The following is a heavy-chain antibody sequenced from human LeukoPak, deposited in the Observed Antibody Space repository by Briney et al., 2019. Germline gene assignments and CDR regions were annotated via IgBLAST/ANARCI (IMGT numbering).Heavy chain of an antibody. V-gene: IGHV3-23*01. CDR3: AKEWSGYDDFDY. D-gene: IGHD5-12*01. Sequence: GGSLRLSCAASGFTFSTYAMTWVRQAPGKGLEWVSTISGSGDNTYYADSVKGRFTISRDNSKNTLYLQMNSLRAEDTAVYYCAKEWSGYDDFDYWGQGTLVTVSS. CDR2: ISGSGDNT. CDR1: GFTFSTYA. J-gene: IGHJ4*02.